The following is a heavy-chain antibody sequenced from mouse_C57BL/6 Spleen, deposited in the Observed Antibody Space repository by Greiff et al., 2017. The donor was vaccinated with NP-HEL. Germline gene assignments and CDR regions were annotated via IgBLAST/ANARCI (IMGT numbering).Heavy chain of an antibody. V-gene: IGHV1-80*01. Sequence: VQLQQSGAELVKPGASVKISCKASGYAFSSYWMNWVKQRPGKGLEWIGQIYPGDGDTNYNGKFKGKATLTADKSSSTAYMQLSSLTSEDSAVYFCARDYYGSSPFYYFDYWGQGTTLTVSS. J-gene: IGHJ2*01. CDR3: ARDYYGSSPFYYFDY. D-gene: IGHD1-1*01. CDR2: IYPGDGDT. CDR1: GYAFSSYW.